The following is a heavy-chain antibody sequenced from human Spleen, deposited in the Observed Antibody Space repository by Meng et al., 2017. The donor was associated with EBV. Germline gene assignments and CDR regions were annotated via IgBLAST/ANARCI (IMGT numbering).Heavy chain of an antibody. D-gene: IGHD2-21*02. CDR1: GGSFSVCY. V-gene: IGHV4-34*01. CDR3: ATNVVTEKEVFDY. Sequence: VQLEQAGAGLLNPSETLSLTCSVHGGSFSVCYWTWIRQAPGKGLEWIGEVNPSGTTSYNPSLKSRVTMSVDTSKNQFSLKLNSVTAADTAVYYCATNVVTEKEVFDYWGQGTLVTVSS. CDR2: VNPSGTT. J-gene: IGHJ4*02.